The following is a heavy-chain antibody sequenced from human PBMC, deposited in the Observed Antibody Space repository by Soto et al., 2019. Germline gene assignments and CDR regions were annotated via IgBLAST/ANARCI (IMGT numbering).Heavy chain of an antibody. D-gene: IGHD6-13*01. CDR2: ITGDSGVI. V-gene: IGHV3-48*01. CDR3: ARGFGSSWFPY. J-gene: IGHJ4*02. Sequence: EVHLVESGGGLVQPGGSLRLSCAGTGFIFNNYNMNWVRQAPGKGPEWVSFITGDSGVIYYADSVKGRFTISRDNAKNSLYLQMDSLRAEDTALYYCARGFGSSWFPYWGQGTQVTVSS. CDR1: GFIFNNYN.